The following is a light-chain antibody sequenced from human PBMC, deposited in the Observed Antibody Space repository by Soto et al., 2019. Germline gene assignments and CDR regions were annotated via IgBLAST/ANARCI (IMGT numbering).Light chain of an antibody. J-gene: IGKJ1*01. V-gene: IGKV3-20*01. CDR2: GAS. CDR1: QSVKSRY. Sequence: EIVLTQSPGTLSLSPGERATLSCRASQSVKSRYLAWYQQKPGQPPRLLIYGASSRATGIPDRFSGSGSGTDFTLTIARLEPEDFAVYYCHQYGTSPGTFGQGTKVDIK. CDR3: HQYGTSPGT.